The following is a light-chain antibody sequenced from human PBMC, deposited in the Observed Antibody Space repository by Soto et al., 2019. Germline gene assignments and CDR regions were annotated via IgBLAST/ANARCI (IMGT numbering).Light chain of an antibody. CDR1: QGISNY. CDR3: QKYNSARWT. Sequence: DIQMTQSPSSLSASVGDRVTITCRASQGISNYLAWYQQKPGKVPKLLIYAASTLQSGVPSRFSGSGSGTDFTLTIRSLQHEEVATYYCQKYNSARWTFGQGTKVEIK. V-gene: IGKV1-27*01. J-gene: IGKJ1*01. CDR2: AAS.